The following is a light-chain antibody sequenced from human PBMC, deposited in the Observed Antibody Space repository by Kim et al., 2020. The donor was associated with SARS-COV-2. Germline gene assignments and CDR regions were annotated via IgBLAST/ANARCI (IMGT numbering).Light chain of an antibody. CDR3: QSYDSSNRV. Sequence: GKTVTISCTRSSGSIASNYVQWYQQRPGSSPTTVIYEDNQRPSGVPDRFSGSIDSSSNSVSLTISGLKTEDEADYYCQSYDSSNRVFGGGTQLTVL. CDR2: EDN. CDR1: SGSIASNY. J-gene: IGLJ3*02. V-gene: IGLV6-57*01.